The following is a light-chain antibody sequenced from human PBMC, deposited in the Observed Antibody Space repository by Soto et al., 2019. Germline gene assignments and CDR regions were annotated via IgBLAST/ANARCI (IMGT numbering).Light chain of an antibody. V-gene: IGLV2-14*01. J-gene: IGLJ1*01. CDR3: SSYTCSSTPYV. CDR2: DVS. Sequence: QSALTQPASVSGSPGQSITISCTGTSSDVGGYNYVSWYQQHPGKAPKLMIYDVSNRPSGVSNRFSGSKSGNTASLTISGLQAEDEAEYYCSSYTCSSTPYVFGTGTKLTVL. CDR1: SSDVGGYNY.